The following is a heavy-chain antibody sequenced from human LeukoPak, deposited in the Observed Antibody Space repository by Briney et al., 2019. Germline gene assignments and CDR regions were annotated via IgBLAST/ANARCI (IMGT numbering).Heavy chain of an antibody. D-gene: IGHD3-16*01. Sequence: SETLSLTCTVSGGPISSSSYYWGWIRQPPGKGLEWIGSIYYSGSTYYNPSLKSRVTMSVDTSKNQFSLKLSSVTAADTAVYYCARDRSLGELTTESPSFDYWGQGTLVTVSS. J-gene: IGHJ4*02. CDR3: ARDRSLGELTTESPSFDY. V-gene: IGHV4-39*07. CDR2: IYYSGST. CDR1: GGPISSSSYY.